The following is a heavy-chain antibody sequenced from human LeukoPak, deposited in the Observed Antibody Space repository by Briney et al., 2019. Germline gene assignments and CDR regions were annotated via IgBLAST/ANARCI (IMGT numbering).Heavy chain of an antibody. J-gene: IGHJ4*02. D-gene: IGHD3-10*01. CDR3: ASPRRGPGADY. Sequence: GGSLRLSCAASRFTFNNYAVSWVRQAPGKGLEWVSLISGTGVTYYAGSVKGGFTPSRDDSKNTLYLQMNSLRAEETALYYRASPRRGPGADYWGQGTLVTVSS. V-gene: IGHV3-23*01. CDR1: RFTFNNYA. CDR2: ISGTGVT.